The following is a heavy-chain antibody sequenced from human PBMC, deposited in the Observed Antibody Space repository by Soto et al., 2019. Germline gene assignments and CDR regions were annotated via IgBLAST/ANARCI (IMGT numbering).Heavy chain of an antibody. CDR1: GGSISTYY. V-gene: IGHV4-59*08. D-gene: IGHD1-1*01. CDR2: IYSSGDT. Sequence: QVQLQETGPGLVKPSETLSLTCTVSGGSISTYYWTWVRQPPGKGLGWIAYIYSSGDTKYNPSLGSRVTISMDTSKNQFSLNLTSVTAADTAVYYCARHFYNGHPSGYSWFDPWGQGILVTVSS. CDR3: ARHFYNGHPSGYSWFDP. J-gene: IGHJ5*02.